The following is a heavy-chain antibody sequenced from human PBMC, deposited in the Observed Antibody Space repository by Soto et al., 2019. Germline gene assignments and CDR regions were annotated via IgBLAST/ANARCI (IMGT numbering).Heavy chain of an antibody. CDR2: SFYRGST. CDR3: ATADGFVVVTPLFEY. CDR1: GGSISSRSHY. D-gene: IGHD3-3*01. V-gene: IGHV4-39*01. J-gene: IGHJ4*02. Sequence: QLQLQESGPGLVKPSETLSLTCTVSGGSISSRSHYWGWIRQSPGKHLEWIGSSFYRGSTHYNPSLKTRVTISVDTSKNQVALKLYSVTAADTALYYCATADGFVVVTPLFEYWGQGILVTVSS.